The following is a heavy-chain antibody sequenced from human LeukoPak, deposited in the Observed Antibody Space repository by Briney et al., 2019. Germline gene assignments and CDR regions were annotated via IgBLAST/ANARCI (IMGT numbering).Heavy chain of an antibody. CDR1: GFTFSTYW. Sequence: PGGSLRLSCAASGFTFSTYWMSWVRQAPGKRLEWVSTISGSGDSPNYADSVKGRFTISRHNSKNMLYLQMKSLGAEDTAVYYCAKHGTYYYYMDVWGKGTTVAVSS. J-gene: IGHJ6*03. D-gene: IGHD5-24*01. V-gene: IGHV3-23*01. CDR2: ISGSGDSP. CDR3: AKHGTYYYYMDV.